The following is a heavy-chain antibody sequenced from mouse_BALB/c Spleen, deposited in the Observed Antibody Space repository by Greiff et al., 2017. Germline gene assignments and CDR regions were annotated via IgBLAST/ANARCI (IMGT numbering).Heavy chain of an antibody. D-gene: IGHD1-1*01. Sequence: EVQLQQSGAELVRSGASVKLSCTASGFNIKDYYMHWVKQRPEQGLEWIGWIDPENGDTEYAPKFQGKATMTADTSSNTAYLQLSSLTSEDTAVYYCSSTVGKFDDWGQGTTRTVSS. V-gene: IGHV14-4*02. CDR3: SSTVGKFDD. CDR2: IDPENGDT. CDR1: GFNIKDYY. J-gene: IGHJ2*01.